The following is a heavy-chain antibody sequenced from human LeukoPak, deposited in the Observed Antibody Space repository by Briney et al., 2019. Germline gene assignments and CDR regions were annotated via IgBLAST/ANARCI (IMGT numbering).Heavy chain of an antibody. V-gene: IGHV4-4*07. CDR3: ARYGDYGDYGGWFDP. CDR1: GGSISSYY. J-gene: IGHJ5*02. D-gene: IGHD4-17*01. CDR2: IYTSGST. Sequence: SETLSLTCTVSGGSISSYYWSWIRQPPGKGLEWIGRIYTSGSTNYNPSLKSRVTMSVDTSKNQFSLKLSSVTAADTAVYYCARYGDYGDYGGWFDPWGQGTLVTVSS.